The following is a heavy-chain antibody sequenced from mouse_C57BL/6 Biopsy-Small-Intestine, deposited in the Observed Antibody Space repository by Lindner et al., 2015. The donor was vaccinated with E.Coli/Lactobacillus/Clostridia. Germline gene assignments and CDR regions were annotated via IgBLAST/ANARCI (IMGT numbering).Heavy chain of an antibody. V-gene: IGHV1-81*01. CDR1: GYTFTSFG. J-gene: IGHJ3*01. D-gene: IGHD3-2*02. CDR3: ARGETGQATWFAY. Sequence: VQLQESGAELARPGASVKLSCKASGYTFTSFGISWVKQRTGQGLEWIGEIYPRGGNTYYNEKFKGRATLTADKSSSTAYMELRSLTPEDSAVYFCARGETGQATWFAYWGQGTLVTVSA. CDR2: IYPRGGNT.